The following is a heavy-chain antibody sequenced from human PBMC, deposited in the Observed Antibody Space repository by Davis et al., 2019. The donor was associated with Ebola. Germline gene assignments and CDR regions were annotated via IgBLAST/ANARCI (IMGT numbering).Heavy chain of an antibody. V-gene: IGHV3-23*01. J-gene: IGHJ5*02. CDR3: AKDTYYYDSSGYYRNWFDP. Sequence: GESLKISCAASGFTFSSYAMSWVRQAPGKGLEWVSALSGSGGSTYYADSVKGRFTISRDNSKNTLYLQMNSLRAEDTAVYYCAKDTYYYDSSGYYRNWFDPWGQGTLVTVSS. D-gene: IGHD3-22*01. CDR1: GFTFSSYA. CDR2: LSGSGGST.